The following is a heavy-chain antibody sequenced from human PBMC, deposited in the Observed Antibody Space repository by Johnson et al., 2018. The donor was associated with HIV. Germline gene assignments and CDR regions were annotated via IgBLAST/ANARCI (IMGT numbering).Heavy chain of an antibody. CDR3: AKYLGGLKWELQLDAFDI. Sequence: VQVVESGGGLVKPGGSLRLSCAASGFTFSNAWMSWVRQAPGKGLEWVGRIKSKTDGGTTDYAAPVKGRFTISRDDSKSTLYLQMNSLKTEDTAVYYCAKYLGGLKWELQLDAFDIWGQGTMVTVSS. CDR1: GFTFSNAW. CDR2: IKSKTDGGTT. V-gene: IGHV3-15*01. J-gene: IGHJ3*02. D-gene: IGHD1-26*01.